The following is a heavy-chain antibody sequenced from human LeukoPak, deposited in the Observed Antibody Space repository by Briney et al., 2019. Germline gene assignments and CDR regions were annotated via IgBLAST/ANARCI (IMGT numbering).Heavy chain of an antibody. CDR3: AREDGAVGFDY. V-gene: IGHV1-46*01. Sequence: ASVKVSCKASGYTXTSYYMHWVRRAPGQGLEWMGIINPSGGSTSYAQKFQGRVTMTRDTSTSTVYMELSSLRSEDTAVFYCAREDGAVGFDYWGQGTLVTVSS. CDR1: GYTXTSYY. D-gene: IGHD1-26*01. CDR2: INPSGGST. J-gene: IGHJ4*02.